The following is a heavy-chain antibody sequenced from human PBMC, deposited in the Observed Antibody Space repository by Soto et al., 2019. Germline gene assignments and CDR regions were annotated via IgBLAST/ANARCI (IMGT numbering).Heavy chain of an antibody. CDR2: SYSDGRT. D-gene: IGHD1-1*01. J-gene: IGHJ4*02. CDR3: ARARDGYNFLYEPT. V-gene: IGHV3-53*01. Sequence: EVQLVESGGGLIQPGGSLRLSCVASGFTVSRNYMSWVRQAPGKGLEWVSVSYSDGRTDYADSVKGRFTISRDNSKNTLYLQMNSLRAEDTAVYYCARARDGYNFLYEPTWGQGTLGTVSS. CDR1: GFTVSRNY.